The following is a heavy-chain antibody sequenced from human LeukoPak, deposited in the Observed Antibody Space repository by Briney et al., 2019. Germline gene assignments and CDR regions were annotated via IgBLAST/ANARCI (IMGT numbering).Heavy chain of an antibody. Sequence: ASVKVSCKASRGTFSSYAISWVRQAPGQGLEWMGWISAYNGNTNYAQKFQGRVTMTRDTSTSTVYMELSSLRSEDTAVYYCARDRVYGALKGPMDVWGKGTTVTISS. D-gene: IGHD5/OR15-5a*01. J-gene: IGHJ6*03. CDR3: ARDRVYGALKGPMDV. CDR2: ISAYNGNT. V-gene: IGHV1-18*01. CDR1: RGTFSSYA.